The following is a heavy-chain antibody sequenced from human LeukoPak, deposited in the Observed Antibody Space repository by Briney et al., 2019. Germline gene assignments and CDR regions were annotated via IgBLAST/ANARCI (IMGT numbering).Heavy chain of an antibody. Sequence: PSETLSLTCTVSGGSISSSSYYWSWIRQPPGKGLEWIGYIYYSGSTNYNPSLKSRVTISVDTSKNQFSLKLSSVTAADTAVYYCARRNGGSGSQRASGFDYWGQGTLVTVSS. CDR2: IYYSGST. D-gene: IGHD3-10*01. J-gene: IGHJ4*02. V-gene: IGHV4-61*05. CDR3: ARRNGGSGSQRASGFDY. CDR1: GGSISSSSYY.